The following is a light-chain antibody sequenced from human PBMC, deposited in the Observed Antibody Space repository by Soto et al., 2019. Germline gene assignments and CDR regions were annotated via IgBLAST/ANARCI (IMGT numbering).Light chain of an antibody. CDR2: SNN. CDR3: APWDDSLSGYV. J-gene: IGLJ1*01. CDR1: SSNIGSNT. V-gene: IGLV1-44*01. Sequence: QSVLTQPPSASGTPGQRVTISCSGSSSNIGSNTVNWYQQLPGTAPKLLIYSNNQRPSGVPDRFSGSKSGTSASLAISGLQSEDEADYYCAPWDDSLSGYVFGTGTKVT.